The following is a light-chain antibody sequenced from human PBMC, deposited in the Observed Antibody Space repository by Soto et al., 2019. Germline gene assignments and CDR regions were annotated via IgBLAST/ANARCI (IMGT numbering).Light chain of an antibody. J-gene: IGKJ2*01. CDR1: QDISNY. CDR3: QQYDKLPYT. Sequence: DIQMTQSPSSLSESVGDRVTITCQASQDISNYLNWYQQKPGKAPRLLIYDASNLKTGVPSRFSGTGSGTDFTFTISGLQPEDIATYYCQQYDKLPYTFGQGTKLEIK. V-gene: IGKV1-33*01. CDR2: DAS.